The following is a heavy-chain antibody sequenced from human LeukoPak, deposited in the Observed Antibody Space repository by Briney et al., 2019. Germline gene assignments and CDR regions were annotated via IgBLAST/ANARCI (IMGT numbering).Heavy chain of an antibody. CDR2: KYARGSS. Sequence: SETLSLTCTVSGGSISNYYWSWIRQPAGKGLEWIGRKYARGSSNYNPPVQSRVTMSVDTSKNQFSLKLSSVTAADTAVYYCARNKAFAFDIWGQGTMVTVSS. V-gene: IGHV4-4*07. CDR3: ARNKAFAFDI. CDR1: GGSISNYY. J-gene: IGHJ3*02.